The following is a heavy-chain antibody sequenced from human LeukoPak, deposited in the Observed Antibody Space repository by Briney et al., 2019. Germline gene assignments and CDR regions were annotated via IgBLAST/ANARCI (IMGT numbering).Heavy chain of an antibody. CDR1: GGSFSGYY. CDR3: ARGRTTLWYFDY. CDR2: INHSGST. J-gene: IGHJ4*02. Sequence: SETLSLTCAVYGGSFSGYYWSWIRQPPGKGLEWIGEINHSGSTNYNPSLKSRVTISVDTSKNQFSLKLSSVTAADTAVYYCARGRTTLWYFDYWGQGTLVTVSS. V-gene: IGHV4-34*01. D-gene: IGHD1-1*01.